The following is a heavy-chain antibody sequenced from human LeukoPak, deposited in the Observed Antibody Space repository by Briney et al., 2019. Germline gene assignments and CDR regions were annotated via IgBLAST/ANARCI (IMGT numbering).Heavy chain of an antibody. V-gene: IGHV1-2*06. CDR2: INPNSGGT. CDR3: ARDPSYNDYGGNNWFDP. CDR1: GYTFTGYY. Sequence: ASVKVSCKASGYTFTGYYMHWVRQAPGQGLEWVGRINPNSGGTNYAQKFQGRVTMTRDTSISTAYMELSRLRSDDTAVYYCARDPSYNDYGGNNWFDPWGQGTLVTVSS. J-gene: IGHJ5*02. D-gene: IGHD4-23*01.